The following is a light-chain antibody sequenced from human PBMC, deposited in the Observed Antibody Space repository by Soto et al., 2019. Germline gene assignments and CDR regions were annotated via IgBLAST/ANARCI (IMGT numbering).Light chain of an antibody. Sequence: EIVMTQSPGTLSLSPGETATFSCRASQSVSSNYVAWFHQKPGQAPRLLIYGASSRATGVPDRFSASGSGTDLTLTISRLEPEDFAVYYCQQYGSSPFTLDPVTKLD. CDR3: QQYGSSPFT. CDR2: GAS. V-gene: IGKV3-20*01. CDR1: QSVSSNY. J-gene: IGKJ3*01.